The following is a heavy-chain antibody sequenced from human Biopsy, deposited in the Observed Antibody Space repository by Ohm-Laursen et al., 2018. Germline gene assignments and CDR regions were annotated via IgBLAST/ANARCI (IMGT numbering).Heavy chain of an antibody. D-gene: IGHD3-22*01. Sequence: SLRLSCTTFGFRFDNTGMHWVRQGPGKGLEWVAGISWSSDSITYAKSVTGRFTISRDNGENSLYLQMNSLRPEDTALYYCTKNTQWEGSGYLDAFHIWGHGAMVTVSS. CDR1: GFRFDNTG. CDR3: TKNTQWEGSGYLDAFHI. J-gene: IGHJ3*02. CDR2: ISWSSDSI. V-gene: IGHV3-9*01.